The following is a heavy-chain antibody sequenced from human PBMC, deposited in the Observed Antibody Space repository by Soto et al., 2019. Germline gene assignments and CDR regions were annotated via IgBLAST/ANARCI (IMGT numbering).Heavy chain of an antibody. CDR3: ARAISGSGWYAGWFDP. J-gene: IGHJ5*02. CDR2: IIPILGIA. Sequence: GASVKVSCKASGGTFSSYTISWVRQAPGQGLEWMGRIIPILGIANYAQKFQGRVTITADKSTSTAYMELSSLRSEDTAVYYCARAISGSGWYAGWFDPWGQGTLVTVSS. CDR1: GGTFSSYT. D-gene: IGHD6-19*01. V-gene: IGHV1-69*02.